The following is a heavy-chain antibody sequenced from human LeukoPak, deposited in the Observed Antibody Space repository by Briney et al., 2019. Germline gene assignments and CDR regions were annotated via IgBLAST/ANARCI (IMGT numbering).Heavy chain of an antibody. J-gene: IGHJ4*02. CDR2: ISAYDGNT. CDR1: GYTFTAYY. Sequence: GASVKVSCKASGYTFTAYYMHWVRQAPGQGLEWMGWISAYDGNTNYAHNLQDRVTMTTDTSTSTAYMELRGLRSDDTAVYYCARRSTLYSSGWYDFDYWGQGTLVTVSS. CDR3: ARRSTLYSSGWYDFDY. D-gene: IGHD6-19*01. V-gene: IGHV1-18*04.